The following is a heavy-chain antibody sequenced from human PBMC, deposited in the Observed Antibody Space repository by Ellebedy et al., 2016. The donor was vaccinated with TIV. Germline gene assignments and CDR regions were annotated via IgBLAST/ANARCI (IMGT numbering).Heavy chain of an antibody. V-gene: IGHV5-51*01. CDR3: ARLQTEGRLQNPYYFDY. Sequence: GESLKISCKGSGYSFTSYWIGWVRQMPGKGLEWMGIIYPGDSDTRYSPSFQGQVTISADKSISTAYLQWSSLKASDTAMYYCARLQTEGRLQNPYYFDYWGQGTLVTVSS. J-gene: IGHJ4*02. CDR2: IYPGDSDT. CDR1: GYSFTSYW. D-gene: IGHD1-14*01.